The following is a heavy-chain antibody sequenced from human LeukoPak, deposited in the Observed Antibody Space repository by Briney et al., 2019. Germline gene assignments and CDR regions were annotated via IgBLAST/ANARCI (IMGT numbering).Heavy chain of an antibody. Sequence: ASVKVSCEASGYTFTSYAMHWVRQAPGQRLEWMGWINAGNGNTRYSQKFQGGVTITRDTSASTAYMELSSLRSEDTAVYYCARSILVVPVASHYNYGVDVWGQGTTVTVSS. V-gene: IGHV1-3*01. CDR3: ARSILVVPVASHYNYGVDV. D-gene: IGHD2-2*01. J-gene: IGHJ6*02. CDR2: INAGNGNT. CDR1: GYTFTSYA.